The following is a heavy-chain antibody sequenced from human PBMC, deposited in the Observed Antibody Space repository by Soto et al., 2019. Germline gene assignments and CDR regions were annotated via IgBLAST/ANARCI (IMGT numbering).Heavy chain of an antibody. CDR2: IYSGGST. J-gene: IGHJ1*01. D-gene: IGHD4-4*01. V-gene: IGHV3-53*01. CDR1: GFTVSSYY. Sequence: EVQLVESGGGLIQPGGSLRLSCAASGFTVSSYYMSWVRQAPGKGLEWVSVIYSGGSTSYADSVKGRFTISRDNSKNTVYLQMNSLRAEDTAVYYCARDLGRDSNQYWGQGTLVTVSS. CDR3: ARDLGRDSNQY.